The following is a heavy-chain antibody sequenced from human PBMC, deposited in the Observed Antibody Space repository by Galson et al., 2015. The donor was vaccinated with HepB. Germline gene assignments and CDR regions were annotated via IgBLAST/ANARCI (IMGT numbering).Heavy chain of an antibody. CDR3: ATLSGEQWLVHTETYNWFDP. CDR2: VDPEDGET. CDR1: GYTFTDYY. V-gene: IGHV1-69-2*01. D-gene: IGHD6-19*01. J-gene: IGHJ5*02. Sequence: VKVSCKVSGYTFTDYYMHWVQQAPGKGLEWMGLVDPEDGETIYAEKFQGRVTITADTSTDTAYMELSSLRSEDTAVYYCATLSGEQWLVHTETYNWFDPWGQGTLVTVSS.